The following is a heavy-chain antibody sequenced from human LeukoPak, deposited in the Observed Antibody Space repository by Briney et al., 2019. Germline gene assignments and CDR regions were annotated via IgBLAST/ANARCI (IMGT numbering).Heavy chain of an antibody. CDR2: IIPIFGTA. D-gene: IGHD3-3*01. J-gene: IGHJ4*02. Sequence: SVKVSCKASGGTFSSYAISWVRQAPGQGLEWMGGIIPIFGTANYAQKFQGRVTITADESTSTAYMELSSLRSEDTAVYYCVRGNGPHYDFWSGYYLATGYWGQGTLVTVSS. CDR1: GGTFSSYA. CDR3: VRGNGPHYDFWSGYYLATGY. V-gene: IGHV1-69*01.